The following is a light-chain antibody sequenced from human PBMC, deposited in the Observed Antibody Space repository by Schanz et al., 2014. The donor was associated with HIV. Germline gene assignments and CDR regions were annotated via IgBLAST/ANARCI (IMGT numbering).Light chain of an antibody. CDR2: SNN. V-gene: IGLV1-44*01. CDR1: SSNIGRNT. J-gene: IGLJ2*01. CDR3: AAWDDRSYVI. Sequence: QSVLTQPPSASGTPGQRVTISCSGSSSNIGRNTVHWYQPLPGTAPKLLIYSNNQRPSGVPDRFSGSKSGTSASLAISGLQSEDEADYYCAAWDDRSYVIFGGGTKLTVL.